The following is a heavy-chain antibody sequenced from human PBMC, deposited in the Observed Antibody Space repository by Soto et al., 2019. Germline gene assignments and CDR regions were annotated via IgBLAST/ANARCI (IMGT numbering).Heavy chain of an antibody. CDR1: GYTFTSYA. Sequence: ASVKVSCKASGYTFTSYATHWVRQAPGQRLEWMGWINAGNGNTKYSQKFQGRVTITRDTSASTAYMELSSLRSEDTAVYYCARDKRILTGYYYYGMDVWGQGTTVTVSS. CDR3: ARDKRILTGYYYYGMDV. D-gene: IGHD3-9*01. V-gene: IGHV1-3*01. CDR2: INAGNGNT. J-gene: IGHJ6*02.